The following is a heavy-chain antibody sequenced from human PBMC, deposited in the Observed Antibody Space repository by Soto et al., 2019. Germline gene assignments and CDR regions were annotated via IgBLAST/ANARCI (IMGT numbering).Heavy chain of an antibody. V-gene: IGHV4-31*03. CDR1: GGSISSGGYY. J-gene: IGHJ4*02. D-gene: IGHD1-26*01. CDR3: AREGGIVGATAADY. CDR2: IYYSGST. Sequence: QVQLQESGPGLVKPSQTLSLTCTVSGGSISSGGYYWSWIRQHPGKGLEWTGYIYYSGSTYYNPSLKTRVTISVQTSKNRFSLKLSSVTAADTAVYYCAREGGIVGATAADYWGQGTLVTVSS.